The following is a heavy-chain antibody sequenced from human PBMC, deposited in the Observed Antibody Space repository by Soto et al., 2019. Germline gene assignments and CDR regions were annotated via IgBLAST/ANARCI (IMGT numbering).Heavy chain of an antibody. CDR3: AMGISTVHRALVSIEH. V-gene: IGHV1-69*06. J-gene: IGHJ4*02. CDR2: IIPIFVTA. Sequence: SVNVSFKASWGTFSIYSIIWFLHAPVQWLELMGFIIPIFVTANYAQKFQCRVTITADKFTSTAYMELSSLRSEDTAFYYCAMGISTVHRALVSIEHWGQGPLVTVSS. CDR1: WGTFSIYS. D-gene: IGHD4-17*01.